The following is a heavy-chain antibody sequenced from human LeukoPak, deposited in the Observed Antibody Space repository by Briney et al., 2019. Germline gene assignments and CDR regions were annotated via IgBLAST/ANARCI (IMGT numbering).Heavy chain of an antibody. V-gene: IGHV1-18*01. CDR2: ISAYNGNT. CDR1: GYTFTSYG. J-gene: IGHJ6*02. D-gene: IGHD2-2*02. Sequence: GASVKVSCKASGYTFTSYGISWVRQAPGQGLEWMGGISAYNGNTNYAQKLQGRVTMTTDTPTSTAYMELRSLRSDDTAVYYCARELGCSSTSCYTWVYYYYGMDVWGQGTTVTVSS. CDR3: ARELGCSSTSCYTWVYYYYGMDV.